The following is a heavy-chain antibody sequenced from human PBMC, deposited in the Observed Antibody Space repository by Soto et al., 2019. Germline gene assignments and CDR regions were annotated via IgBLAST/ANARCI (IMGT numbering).Heavy chain of an antibody. J-gene: IGHJ4*02. V-gene: IGHV4-39*01. Sequence: SXTXSLTCTVTGDSXSSRSYCCGWIRQPPGKGLEWIGSIYYSGSTYNNPSIRSRVSMSIDTSKEQLSLKLKSVTAAHTALYFCARQRTSVVTQAYFDVWGPGSLVTVSS. D-gene: IGHD2-21*02. CDR1: GDSXSSRSYC. CDR3: ARQRTSVVTQAYFDV. CDR2: IYYSGST.